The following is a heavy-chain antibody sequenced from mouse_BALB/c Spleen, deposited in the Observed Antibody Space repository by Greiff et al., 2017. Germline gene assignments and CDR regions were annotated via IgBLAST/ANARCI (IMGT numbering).Heavy chain of an antibody. CDR1: GYTFTSYW. J-gene: IGHJ3*01. Sequence: LQQPGSELVRPGASVKLSCKASGYTFTSYWMHWVKQRPGQGLEWIGNIYPGSGSTNYDEKFKSKATLTVDTSSSTAYMQLSSLTSEDSAVYYCTLYYGNYAWFAYWGQGTLVTVSA. V-gene: IGHV1S22*01. D-gene: IGHD2-1*01. CDR3: TLYYGNYAWFAY. CDR2: IYPGSGST.